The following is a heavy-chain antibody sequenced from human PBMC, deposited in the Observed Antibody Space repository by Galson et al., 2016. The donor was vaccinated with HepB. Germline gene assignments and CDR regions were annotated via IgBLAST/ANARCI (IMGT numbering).Heavy chain of an antibody. CDR3: AGVGVAATNWIDP. V-gene: IGHV4-34*01. CDR1: GGSFNTYY. D-gene: IGHD2-15*01. Sequence: SETLSLTCGVSGGSFNTYYWSWIRQSPGRGLEWIGEINHGGFTKYNPSLKSRVTISVDTSKNQFSLELTSMTAADTAVYYCAGVGVAATNWIDPWGQGTLVTVSS. CDR2: INHGGFT. J-gene: IGHJ5*02.